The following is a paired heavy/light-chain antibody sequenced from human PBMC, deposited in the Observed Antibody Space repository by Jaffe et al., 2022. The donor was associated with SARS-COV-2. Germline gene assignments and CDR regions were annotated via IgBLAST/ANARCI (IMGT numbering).Light chain of an antibody. J-gene: IGKJ5*01. CDR3: HQYNNWPMS. CDR1: QSVNNN. V-gene: IGKV3D-15*01. Sequence: EIVMTQSPATLSVSPGERATLSCRASQSVNNNLAWYQQKPGRAPTLLIYDASTRATGIPARFGGSGSGTEFTLTISSLQSEDFAVYYCHQYNNWPMSFGQGTRLEIK. CDR2: DAS.
Heavy chain of an antibody. J-gene: IGHJ4*02. CDR2: VNSVGTA. CDR3: ARDLGAAARGFDY. Sequence: EVQLVESGGGLIQPGGSLRLSCAASGFSVTHTYMNWVRQAPGKGLQWVAAVNSVGTAFYAGSVMGRFTISRDYAKNTLYLQLNSLRAEDTAVYYCARDLGAAARGFDYWGQGTLVTVSS. D-gene: IGHD6-25*01. CDR1: GFSVTHTY. V-gene: IGHV3-53*01.